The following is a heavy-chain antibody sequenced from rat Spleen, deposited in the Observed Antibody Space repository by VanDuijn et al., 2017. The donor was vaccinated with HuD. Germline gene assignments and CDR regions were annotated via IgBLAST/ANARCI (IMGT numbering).Heavy chain of an antibody. V-gene: IGHV2-15*01. CDR3: ARDLYGGYTDY. CDR1: GFSLISYA. Sequence: QVQLKESGPGLVQSSQTLSLTCTVSGFSLISYAVNWVRQPPGKGLEWMGGIWGDGSTAYNLLLKSRLSINRDTSKSQVFLKMNSLQTEDTATYYCARDLYGGYTDYWGQGVMVTVSS. J-gene: IGHJ2*01. D-gene: IGHD1-11*01. CDR2: IWGDGST.